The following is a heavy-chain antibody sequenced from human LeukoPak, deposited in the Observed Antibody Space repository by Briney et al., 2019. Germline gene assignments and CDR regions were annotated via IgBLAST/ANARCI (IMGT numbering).Heavy chain of an antibody. Sequence: ASVKVSCKASGYTFTSYAMNWVRQAPGQGLEWMGWINTNTGNPTYAQGFTGRFVFSLDTSVSTAYLQISSLKAEDTAVYYCARFLVSGYYDSSGYEPRDYWGQGTLVTVSS. CDR3: ARFLVSGYYDSSGYEPRDY. CDR1: GYTFTSYA. D-gene: IGHD3-22*01. CDR2: INTNTGNP. J-gene: IGHJ4*02. V-gene: IGHV7-4-1*02.